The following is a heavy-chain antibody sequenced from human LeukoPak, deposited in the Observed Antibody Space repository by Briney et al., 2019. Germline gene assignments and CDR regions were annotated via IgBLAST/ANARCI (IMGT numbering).Heavy chain of an antibody. Sequence: ASVKVSCKASGGIFSSYALSWVRQAPGQGLEWMGWINPNSGGTNYAQKFQGRVTMTRDTSISTAYMELSRLRSDDTAVYYCARDSGSYYFDYWGQGTLVTVSS. CDR1: GGIFSSYA. J-gene: IGHJ4*02. CDR2: INPNSGGT. CDR3: ARDSGSYYFDY. V-gene: IGHV1-2*02. D-gene: IGHD1-26*01.